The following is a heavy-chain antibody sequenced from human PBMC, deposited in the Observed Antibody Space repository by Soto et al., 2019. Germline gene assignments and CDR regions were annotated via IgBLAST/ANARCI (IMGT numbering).Heavy chain of an antibody. Sequence: GGSLRLSCAASGFTFSSYSMHWVRQAPGKGLEWVAVIWYDGSNKYYADSVKGRFTISRDNSKNTLYLQMNSLRAEDTAVYYCAREDTAMVCFDYWGQGTLVTVSS. CDR1: GFTFSSYS. CDR2: IWYDGSNK. J-gene: IGHJ4*02. CDR3: AREDTAMVCFDY. V-gene: IGHV3-33*01. D-gene: IGHD5-18*01.